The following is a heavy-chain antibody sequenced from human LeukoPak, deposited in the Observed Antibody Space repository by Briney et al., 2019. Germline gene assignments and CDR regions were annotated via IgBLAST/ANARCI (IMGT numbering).Heavy chain of an antibody. J-gene: IGHJ4*02. CDR1: GGSINNYY. CDR3: ARHFRPDSSGWYGLDY. CDR2: IFYSGST. Sequence: SETLSLTRTVSGGSINNYYWSWIRQPPGKGLEWIGYIFYSGSTNYNPSLKSRVTMSVDTSKNQFSLKLSSVTAADTAVYYCARHFRPDSSGWYGLDYWGQGTLVTVSS. V-gene: IGHV4-59*08. D-gene: IGHD6-19*01.